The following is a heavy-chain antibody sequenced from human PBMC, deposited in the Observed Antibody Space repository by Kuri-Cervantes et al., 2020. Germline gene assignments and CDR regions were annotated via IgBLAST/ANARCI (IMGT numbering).Heavy chain of an antibody. CDR1: GFSFSTYA. V-gene: IGHV3-30*09. D-gene: IGHD3-10*01. CDR3: AKDRSSGFGEPDY. J-gene: IGHJ4*02. Sequence: GESLKISCAASGFSFSTYAMHWVRQAPGMGLEWVAVISYDGTKKHYADSVKGRFAISRDNSKNTLSLQMNSLRTEDTAVYYCAKDRSSGFGEPDYWGQGTLVTVSS. CDR2: ISYDGTKK.